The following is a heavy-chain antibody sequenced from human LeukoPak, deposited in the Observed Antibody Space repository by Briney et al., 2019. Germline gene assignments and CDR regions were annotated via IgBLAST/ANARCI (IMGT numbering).Heavy chain of an antibody. J-gene: IGHJ4*02. Sequence: PGGSLRLSCAASGFTFSGSAMHWVRQASGKGLEWVGRIRSKANSYATAYAASVKGRFTISRDDSKNTAYLQMNSLKTEDTAVYYCAKDPEAAAGPLSYWGQGTPVTVSS. CDR3: AKDPEAAAGPLSY. D-gene: IGHD6-13*01. V-gene: IGHV3-73*01. CDR2: IRSKANSYAT. CDR1: GFTFSGSA.